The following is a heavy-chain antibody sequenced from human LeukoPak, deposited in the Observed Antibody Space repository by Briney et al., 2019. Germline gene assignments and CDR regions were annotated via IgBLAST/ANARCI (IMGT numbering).Heavy chain of an antibody. CDR3: ARVAVDTAMASDY. Sequence: GGSLRLSCAASGFTFSDHYMDWVRQAPGKGLEWVGRTRNKANSYTTEYAASVKGRFTISRDDSKNSLYLQMNSLKTEDTAVYYCARVAVDTAMASDYWGQGTLVTVSS. V-gene: IGHV3-72*01. CDR1: GFTFSDHY. CDR2: TRNKANSYTT. J-gene: IGHJ4*02. D-gene: IGHD5-18*01.